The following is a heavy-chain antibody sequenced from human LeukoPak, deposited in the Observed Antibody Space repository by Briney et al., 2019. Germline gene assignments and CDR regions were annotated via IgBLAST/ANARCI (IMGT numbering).Heavy chain of an antibody. CDR2: ICGSGGST. V-gene: IGHV3-23*01. J-gene: IGHJ4*02. CDR1: RFTLTGYA. Sequence: PGGCLRHSSAASRFTLTGYAMSWVSQTPGKGLECISAICGSGGSTYYADSVKGRFTISRDNSENTLYLQMDSLRDEDTEVYYCATGRDYYDSSGILDYWGQGTLVTVTS. D-gene: IGHD3-22*01. CDR3: ATGRDYYDSSGILDY.